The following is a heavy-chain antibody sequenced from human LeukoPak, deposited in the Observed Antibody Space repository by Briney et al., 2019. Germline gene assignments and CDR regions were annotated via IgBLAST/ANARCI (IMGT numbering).Heavy chain of an antibody. J-gene: IGHJ6*03. Sequence: ASVKVFCKASGYTFTGYYMHWVRQAPGQGLEWMGWINPNSGGTNYAQKFQGRVTMTRDTSISTAYMELSRLRSDDTAVYYCARGPRLAVAGPEYDYYYYYMDVWGKGTTVTVSS. CDR2: INPNSGGT. D-gene: IGHD6-19*01. CDR3: ARGPRLAVAGPEYDYYYYYMDV. V-gene: IGHV1-2*02. CDR1: GYTFTGYY.